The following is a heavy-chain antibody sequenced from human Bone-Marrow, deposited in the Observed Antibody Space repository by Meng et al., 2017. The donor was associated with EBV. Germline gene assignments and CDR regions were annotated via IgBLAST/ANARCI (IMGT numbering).Heavy chain of an antibody. CDR2: INTYTGKT. CDR1: GYTLTGLG. J-gene: IGHJ4*02. CDR3: GKDGAAVGRGAIDY. Sequence: QVQLLRCGDEVKKPAAAVKVSSPASGYTLTGLGMTWVRQDPGQGLEWMGWINTYTGKTIYGRSVQGRVTMTADTSTNTAYMELSSLRSDDTAVYYCGKDGAAVGRGAIDYWGQGILVTVSS. D-gene: IGHD2-15*01. V-gene: IGHV1-18*01.